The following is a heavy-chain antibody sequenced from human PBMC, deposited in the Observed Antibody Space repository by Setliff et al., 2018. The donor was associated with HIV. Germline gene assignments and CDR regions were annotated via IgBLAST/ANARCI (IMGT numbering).Heavy chain of an antibody. J-gene: IGHJ4*02. Sequence: SETLSLTCTVSGASIDRFFWSWIRQPPGKGLEWIGNVFFSGVATYNPSLKSRVTVSIQTSRSQFSLTLRSVTAADTATYYCARDLASSYFDFWGQGALVTVSS. D-gene: IGHD3-16*01. V-gene: IGHV4-59*01. CDR2: VFFSGVA. CDR3: ARDLASSYFDF. CDR1: GASIDRFF.